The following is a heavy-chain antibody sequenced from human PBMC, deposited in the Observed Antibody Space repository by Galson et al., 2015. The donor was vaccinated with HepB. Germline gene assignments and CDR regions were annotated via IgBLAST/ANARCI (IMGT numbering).Heavy chain of an antibody. D-gene: IGHD3-10*01. V-gene: IGHV3-33*03. Sequence: SLRLSCAASGFTFSSYGMHWVRQAPGKGLEWVAVIWNDGSQKYYVDSVKGRFTISRDNFKNTLYLQMNRLRADDTAVYYCARISARRGTVYYYYHMDLWGQGTTVTVSS. CDR3: ARISARRGTVYYYYHMDL. J-gene: IGHJ6*02. CDR1: GFTFSSYG. CDR2: IWNDGSQK.